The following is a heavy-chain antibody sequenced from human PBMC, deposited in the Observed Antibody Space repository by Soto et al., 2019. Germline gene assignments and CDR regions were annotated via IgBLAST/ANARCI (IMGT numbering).Heavy chain of an antibody. J-gene: IGHJ6*02. Sequence: KPSETLSLTCAVSGGSISSGGYSWSWIRQPPGKGLEWIGYIYHSGSTYYNPSLKSRVTISVDRSKNQFSLKLSSVTAADTAVYYCARAPNVYDILTGYYNGGMDVWGQGTTVTVSS. CDR3: ARAPNVYDILTGYYNGGMDV. CDR1: GGSISSGGYS. CDR2: IYHSGST. V-gene: IGHV4-30-2*01. D-gene: IGHD3-9*01.